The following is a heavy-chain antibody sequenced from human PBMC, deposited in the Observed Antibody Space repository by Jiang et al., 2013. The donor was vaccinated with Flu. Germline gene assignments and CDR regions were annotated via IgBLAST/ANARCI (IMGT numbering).Heavy chain of an antibody. D-gene: IGHD1-26*01. Sequence: RSLRLSCAASGFTFSYYGMHWVRQAPGKGLEWVAVISYDGSNKYYADSVKGRFTISRDNSKNTLYLQMNSLRAEDTAVYYCARGQGGSSFQHWGQGTLVTVSS. V-gene: IGHV3-30*03. CDR3: ARGQGGSSFQH. CDR2: ISYDGSNK. J-gene: IGHJ1*01. CDR1: GFTFSYYG.